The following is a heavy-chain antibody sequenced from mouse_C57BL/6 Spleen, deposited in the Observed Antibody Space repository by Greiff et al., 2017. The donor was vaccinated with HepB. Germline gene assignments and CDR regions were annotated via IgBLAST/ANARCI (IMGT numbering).Heavy chain of an antibody. CDR3: ASEGIHYGSSWLAY. J-gene: IGHJ3*01. Sequence: QVQLQQPGAELVRPGSSVKLSCKASGYTFTSYWMHWVKQRPIQGLEWIGNIDPSDSETHYNQKFKDKATLTVDKSSSTAYMQLSSLTSEDSAVYYCASEGIHYGSSWLAYWGQGTLVTVSA. CDR2: IDPSDSET. D-gene: IGHD1-1*01. CDR1: GYTFTSYW. V-gene: IGHV1-52*01.